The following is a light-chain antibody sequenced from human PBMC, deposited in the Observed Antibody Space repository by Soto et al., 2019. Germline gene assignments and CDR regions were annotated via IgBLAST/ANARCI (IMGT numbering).Light chain of an antibody. CDR3: KVYATLVII. CDR1: QSLTNSF. CDR2: DTS. V-gene: IGKV3-20*01. J-gene: IGKJ5*01. Sequence: VAVSLTRKERTTLCSRVSQSLTNSFIAWYQQRPGQAPRLLIYDTSSRASGIPDRFSGSGSGTDFTLTISMLETEDFVVFYCKVYATLVIIFREGTRLEIK.